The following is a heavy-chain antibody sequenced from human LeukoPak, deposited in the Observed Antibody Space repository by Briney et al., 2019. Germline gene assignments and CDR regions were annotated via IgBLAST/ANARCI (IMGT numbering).Heavy chain of an antibody. CDR1: GGTFSSYA. CDR3: ARDPVVQLERQKDWFDP. Sequence: SVKVSCKASGGTFSSYAISWVRQAPGQGLEWMGGIIPIFGTANYAQKFQGRVTITADESTSTAYMELSSLRSEDTAVYYCARDPVVQLERQKDWFDPWGQGTLVTVSS. J-gene: IGHJ5*02. CDR2: IIPIFGTA. D-gene: IGHD1-1*01. V-gene: IGHV1-69*13.